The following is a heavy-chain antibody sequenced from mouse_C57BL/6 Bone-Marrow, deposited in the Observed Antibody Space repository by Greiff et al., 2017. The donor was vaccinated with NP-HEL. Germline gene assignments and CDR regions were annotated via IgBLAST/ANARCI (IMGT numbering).Heavy chain of an antibody. CDR2: IYPGGGYT. D-gene: IGHD2-2*01. Sequence: VQGVESGAELVRPGTSVKMSCKASGYTFTNYWIGWAKQRPGHGLEWIGDIYPGGGYTNYNEKFKGKATLTADKSSSTAYMQFSSLTSEDSAIYYCARFDGYDGFAYWGQGTLVTVSA. CDR3: ARFDGYDGFAY. J-gene: IGHJ3*01. CDR1: GYTFTNYW. V-gene: IGHV1-63*01.